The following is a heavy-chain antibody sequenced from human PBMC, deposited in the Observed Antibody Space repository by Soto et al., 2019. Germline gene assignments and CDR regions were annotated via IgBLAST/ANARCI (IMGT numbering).Heavy chain of an antibody. V-gene: IGHV1-69*02. CDR1: GGTFSSYT. CDR2: IIPILVIA. D-gene: IGHD2-2*01. Sequence: QVQLVQSGAEVKKPGSSVKVSCKASGGTFSSYTLTWVRQAPGQGLEWMGRIIPILVIANYAQKFQGRVTITADKSTSTAHMELSSLSSEDTAVYYCARSWSKYRSSTSGEHHFDYWGQGTLVTVSS. J-gene: IGHJ4*02. CDR3: ARSWSKYRSSTSGEHHFDY.